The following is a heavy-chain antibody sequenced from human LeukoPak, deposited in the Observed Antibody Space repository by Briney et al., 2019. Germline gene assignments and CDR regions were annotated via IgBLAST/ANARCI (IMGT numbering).Heavy chain of an antibody. Sequence: PGGSLRLSCAASGFTFSNYAMSWVRQAPGKGLEWVSAISGSGVNTYHADSVKGRFTISRDNSKNTLYLQMNSLRAEDTAVYYCAREYYYGSGPFDPWGQGTLVTVSS. D-gene: IGHD3-10*01. J-gene: IGHJ5*02. CDR3: AREYYYGSGPFDP. CDR1: GFTFSNYA. CDR2: ISGSGVNT. V-gene: IGHV3-23*01.